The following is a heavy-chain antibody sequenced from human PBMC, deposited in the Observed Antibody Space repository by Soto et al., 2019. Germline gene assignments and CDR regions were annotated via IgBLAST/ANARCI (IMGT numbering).Heavy chain of an antibody. D-gene: IGHD3-10*01. Sequence: HGGSLRISCAASGFTFSDYYMTWIRQAPGKGPEWVSYISSSGRYTNYADSVKGRFTISRDNARNTVFLQLNSLRAEDTAIYYCARIGGELLYQFFFDYWGLGTLVTVSS. CDR3: ARIGGELLYQFFFDY. CDR1: GFTFSDYY. CDR2: ISSSGRYT. V-gene: IGHV3-11*06. J-gene: IGHJ4*02.